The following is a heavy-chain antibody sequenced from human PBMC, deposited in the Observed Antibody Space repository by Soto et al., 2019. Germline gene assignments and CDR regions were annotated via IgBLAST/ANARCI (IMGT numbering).Heavy chain of an antibody. CDR2: ISTYNGNT. D-gene: IGHD3-22*01. Sequence: ASVKVSCKASGYTFATYGMSWVRQAPGQGLDWMGWISTYNGNTKYAERLQGRVTMTTDTTTSTAYMELRSLRSDDTAVYYCARGPTDYYDNSGNYFLDYWGQGTLVTVSS. CDR3: ARGPTDYYDNSGNYFLDY. J-gene: IGHJ4*02. CDR1: GYTFATYG. V-gene: IGHV1-18*01.